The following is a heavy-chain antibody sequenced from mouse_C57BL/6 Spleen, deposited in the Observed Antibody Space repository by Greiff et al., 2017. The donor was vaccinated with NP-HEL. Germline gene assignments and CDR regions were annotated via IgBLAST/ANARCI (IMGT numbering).Heavy chain of an antibody. CDR3: ARGEYFDY. V-gene: IGHV1-69*01. J-gene: IGHJ2*01. CDR2: IDPSDSYT. Sequence: QVQLQQPGAELVMPGASVKLSCKASGYTFTSYWMHWVKQRPGQGLEWIGEIDPSDSYTNSNQKFKGKSTLTVDKSSSTAYMQLSSLTSEDSAVYYCARGEYFDYWGKGTTLTVSS. CDR1: GYTFTSYW.